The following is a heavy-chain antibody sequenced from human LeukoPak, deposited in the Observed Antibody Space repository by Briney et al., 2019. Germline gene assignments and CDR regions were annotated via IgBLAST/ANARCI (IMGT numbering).Heavy chain of an antibody. J-gene: IGHJ6*02. Sequence: ASVKVSCKASGYTFTSNAISWVRQAPGQGLEWMGWISAYNGNTNYAQKLQGRVTMTKDTSTSTASMELRSLTSDDTAVYYCARESLEGVKYYYGMDVWGQGTTVTVPS. CDR1: GYTFTSNA. CDR2: ISAYNGNT. CDR3: ARESLEGVKYYYGMDV. V-gene: IGHV1-18*01. D-gene: IGHD2-8*01.